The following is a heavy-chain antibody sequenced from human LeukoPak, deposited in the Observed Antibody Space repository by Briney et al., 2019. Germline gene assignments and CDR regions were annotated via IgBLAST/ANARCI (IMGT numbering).Heavy chain of an antibody. J-gene: IGHJ4*02. CDR3: ASNDSIAARPIRSFDD. CDR2: INPNSGGT. Sequence: ASVKVSFKSSGYTFTVYYMHWVRQAPGQGLEWMGWINPNSGGTNYSQKFQGRGTITRGTAISTAYMELGRLRCDETAVDYCASNDSIAARPIRSFDDWGQLTLVS. V-gene: IGHV1-2*02. D-gene: IGHD6-6*01. CDR1: GYTFTVYY.